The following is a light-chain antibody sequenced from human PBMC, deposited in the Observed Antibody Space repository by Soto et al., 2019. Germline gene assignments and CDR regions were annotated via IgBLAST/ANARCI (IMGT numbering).Light chain of an antibody. CDR1: QSVSSSY. CDR3: QQSGSSPRAT. Sequence: EIVLTQSPGTLSLSPGERGTLSCRASQSVSSSYLAWYQQKPGQAPRLLIYGASSRATGIPDRFSGSGSGTDFTLTISRLEPEDFAVYYCQQSGSSPRATVGPETQVDIK. CDR2: GAS. J-gene: IGKJ3*01. V-gene: IGKV3-20*01.